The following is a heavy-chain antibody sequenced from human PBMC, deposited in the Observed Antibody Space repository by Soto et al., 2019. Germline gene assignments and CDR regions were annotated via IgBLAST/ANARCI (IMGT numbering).Heavy chain of an antibody. CDR1: GFTFSNYG. J-gene: IGHJ4*01. CDR3: ARDGDVNTGFGKDY. V-gene: IGHV3-33*01. Sequence: PGGSLRLSCAASGFTFSNYGMHWVRQAPGKGLEWVAFIWYDGGNKYYAESVKGRFTISRDNSKNTLYLQMNSLRAEDTAVYYCARDGDVNTGFGKDYWGHGTLVTVSS. D-gene: IGHD3-16*01. CDR2: IWYDGGNK.